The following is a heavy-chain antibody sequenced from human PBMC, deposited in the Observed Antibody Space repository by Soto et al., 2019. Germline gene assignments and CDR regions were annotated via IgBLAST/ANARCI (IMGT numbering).Heavy chain of an antibody. CDR2: IYYSGST. D-gene: IGHD3-16*01. J-gene: IGHJ4*02. Sequence: TSETLSLTCTVSGGSISSSSYYWGWIRQPPGKGLEWIGSIYYSGSTYYNPSLKSRVTISVDTSKNQFSLKLSSVTAADTAVYYCARLPLYYDYIWGSQYYFDYWGQGTLVTVSS. V-gene: IGHV4-39*01. CDR3: ARLPLYYDYIWGSQYYFDY. CDR1: GGSISSSSYY.